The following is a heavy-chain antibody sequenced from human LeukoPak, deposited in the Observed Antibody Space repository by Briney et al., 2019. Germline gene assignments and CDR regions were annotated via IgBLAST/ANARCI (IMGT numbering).Heavy chain of an antibody. V-gene: IGHV4-59*01. D-gene: IGHD3-9*01. CDR3: ASSLADMDPNVFDY. CDR1: GGSISSYY. J-gene: IGHJ4*02. Sequence: PSETLSLTCTVSGGSISSYYWSWIRQPPGKGLEWIGYIYYSGSTNYNPSLKSRVTISVDPSKNQFSLKLSSVTAADTAVYYCASSLADMDPNVFDYWGQGTLVTVSS. CDR2: IYYSGST.